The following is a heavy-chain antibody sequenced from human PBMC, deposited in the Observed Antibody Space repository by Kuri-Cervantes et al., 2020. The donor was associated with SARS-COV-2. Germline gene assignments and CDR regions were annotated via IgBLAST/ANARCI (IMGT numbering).Heavy chain of an antibody. J-gene: IGHJ4*02. CDR1: GFSFSNAW. Sequence: GGSLRLYSAASGFSFSNAWMIWVRQAPGKGLVWVSRINPDGSYTNNADSVKGRFTLSRDNAKNMLFLQMNSLRAEDTAVYYCVRDGDHWNFDYWGQGTLVTVSS. CDR3: VRDGDHWNFDY. V-gene: IGHV3-74*01. CDR2: INPDGSYT. D-gene: IGHD1-1*01.